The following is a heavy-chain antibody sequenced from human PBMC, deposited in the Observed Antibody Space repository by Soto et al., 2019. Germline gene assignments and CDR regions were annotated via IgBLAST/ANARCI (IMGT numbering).Heavy chain of an antibody. D-gene: IGHD2-8*02. J-gene: IGHJ4*02. CDR3: ARDKITGLFDY. Sequence: PSETLSLTCAVSGVPISSGAYYWSWIHRHPGKGLEWIGYIYYSGSTYYSPSLKSRVTISVDTSKNQFSLKLTSVTAADTAVYYCARDKITGLFDYWGQGTLVTVSS. V-gene: IGHV4-31*11. CDR1: GVPISSGAYY. CDR2: IYYSGST.